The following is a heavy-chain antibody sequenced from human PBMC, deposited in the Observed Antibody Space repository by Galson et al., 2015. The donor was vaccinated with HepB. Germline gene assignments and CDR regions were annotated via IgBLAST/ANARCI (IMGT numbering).Heavy chain of an antibody. CDR2: INHSGST. D-gene: IGHD5-12*01. CDR3: AKAVGGYDDY. J-gene: IGHJ4*02. CDR1: GGSFSRYY. Sequence: SETLSLTCAVYGGSFSRYYWSWIRQPPGKGLEWIGEINHSGSTTYNPSLKSRVTISVDPSKNQFSLKLNSVTAADTAIYYCAKAVGGYDDYWGQGALVTVSS. V-gene: IGHV4-34*01.